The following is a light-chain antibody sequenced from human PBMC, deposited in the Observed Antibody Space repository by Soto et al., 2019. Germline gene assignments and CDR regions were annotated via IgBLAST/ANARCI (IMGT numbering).Light chain of an antibody. CDR3: QQRSNWPLSIT. CDR2: DAS. Sequence: EIVLTQSPAPLSVSPGERVIFSCRANQGVSSSLAWYQQKPGQAPRLLIYDASNRATGIPARFSGSGSGTDFTLTISSLEPEDFAVYYCQQRSNWPLSITFGQGTRLEIK. J-gene: IGKJ5*01. CDR1: QGVSSS. V-gene: IGKV3-11*01.